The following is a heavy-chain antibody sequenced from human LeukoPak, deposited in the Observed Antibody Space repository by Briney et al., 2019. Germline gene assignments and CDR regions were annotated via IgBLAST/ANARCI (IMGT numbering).Heavy chain of an antibody. J-gene: IGHJ4*02. D-gene: IGHD5-24*01. CDR3: ARDTARGYNENFDY. CDR1: GFTFSSYA. Sequence: GRSLRLSCAASGFTFSSYAMHWVRQAPGKGLEWVAVISYDGSNKYYADSVKGRSTISRDNSKNTLYLQMNSLRAEDTAVYYCARDTARGYNENFDYWGQGTLVTVSS. V-gene: IGHV3-30*04. CDR2: ISYDGSNK.